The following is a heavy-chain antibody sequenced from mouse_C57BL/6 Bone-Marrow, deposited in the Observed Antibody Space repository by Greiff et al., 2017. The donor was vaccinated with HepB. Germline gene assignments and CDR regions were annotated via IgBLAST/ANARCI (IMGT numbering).Heavy chain of an antibody. Sequence: VQLQQPGAELVMPGASVKLSCKASGYTFTSYWMHWVKQRPGQGLEWIGEIDPSDSYTNYNQKFKGKSTLTVDKSSSTAYMQLSSLTSEDSAVYYGARREIYDGPYYYAMDYWGQGTSVTVSS. J-gene: IGHJ4*01. CDR3: ARREIYDGPYYYAMDY. V-gene: IGHV1-69*01. CDR2: IDPSDSYT. D-gene: IGHD2-1*01. CDR1: GYTFTSYW.